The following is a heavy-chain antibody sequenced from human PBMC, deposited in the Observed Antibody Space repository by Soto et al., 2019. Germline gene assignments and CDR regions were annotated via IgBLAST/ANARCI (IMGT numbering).Heavy chain of an antibody. CDR2: ISSSSSYI. V-gene: IGHV3-21*01. D-gene: IGHD3-22*01. CDR1: GFTFSSYS. Sequence: GGSLRLSCAASGFTFSSYSMNWVRQAPGKGLEWVSSISSSSSYIYYADSVKGRFTISRDNAKNSLYLQMNSLRAEDTAVYYCARFGRIYDSSVSFDYWGQGTLVTVS. J-gene: IGHJ4*02. CDR3: ARFGRIYDSSVSFDY.